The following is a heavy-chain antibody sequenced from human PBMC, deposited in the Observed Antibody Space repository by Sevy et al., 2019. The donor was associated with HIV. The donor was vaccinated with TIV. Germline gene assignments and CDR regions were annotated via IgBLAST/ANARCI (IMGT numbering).Heavy chain of an antibody. V-gene: IGHV3-11*06. CDR1: GFTFSDYY. Sequence: GGSLRLSCVASGFTFSDYYMSWIRQAPGKGLEWVSYISSSSSYTNYADSVKGRFTISRDNAKNSLYLQMNSLRAEDTAVYYCARDEGGNYDSSGYIQNWGQGTLVTVSS. CDR2: ISSSSSYT. CDR3: ARDEGGNYDSSGYIQN. J-gene: IGHJ4*02. D-gene: IGHD3-22*01.